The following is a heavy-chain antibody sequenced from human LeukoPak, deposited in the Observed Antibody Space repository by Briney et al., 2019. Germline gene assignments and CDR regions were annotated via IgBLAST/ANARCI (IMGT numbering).Heavy chain of an antibody. V-gene: IGHV3-33*01. Sequence: GGSLRLSCAASGFTFSSYGMHWVRQAPGEGLEWVAVIWYDGSNKYYADSVKGRFTISRDNSKNTLYLQMNSLRAEDTAVYYCARERAYCGGDCYPYYFDYWGQGTLVTVSS. D-gene: IGHD2-21*02. CDR3: ARERAYCGGDCYPYYFDY. J-gene: IGHJ4*02. CDR1: GFTFSSYG. CDR2: IWYDGSNK.